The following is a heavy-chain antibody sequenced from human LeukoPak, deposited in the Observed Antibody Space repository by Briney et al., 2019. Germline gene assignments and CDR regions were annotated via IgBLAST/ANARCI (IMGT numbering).Heavy chain of an antibody. Sequence: GASVKVSCKASGGTFSSYAISWVRQAPGQGLEWMGRIIPILGIANYAQKFQGRVTITADKSTSTAYMELSSLRSEDTAVYYCASERIAVAGTSRNYYYYGMDVWGQGTTVTVSS. CDR1: GGTFSSYA. J-gene: IGHJ6*02. V-gene: IGHV1-69*04. CDR3: ASERIAVAGTSRNYYYYGMDV. D-gene: IGHD6-19*01. CDR2: IIPILGIA.